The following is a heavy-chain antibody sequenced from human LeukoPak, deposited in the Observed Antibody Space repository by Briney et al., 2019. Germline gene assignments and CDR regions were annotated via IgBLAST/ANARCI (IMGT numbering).Heavy chain of an antibody. D-gene: IGHD2-15*01. V-gene: IGHV4-34*01. CDR1: GGSFSGYY. J-gene: IGHJ3*02. CDR2: INHSGST. Sequence: SETLSLTCAVYGGSFSGYYWSWIRQPPGKGLEWIGEINHSGSTNYNPSLKSRVTISVDTSKNQFSLKLSSVTAADTAVYYCARDRYCSGGSCYPGVDAFDIWGQGTMVTVSS. CDR3: ARDRYCSGGSCYPGVDAFDI.